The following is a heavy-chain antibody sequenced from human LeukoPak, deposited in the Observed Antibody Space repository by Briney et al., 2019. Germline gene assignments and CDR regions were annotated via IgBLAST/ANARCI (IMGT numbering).Heavy chain of an antibody. CDR1: GFTFSSYW. D-gene: IGHD6-6*01. CDR2: IKEDGSET. Sequence: GGSLRLSCAASGFTFSSYWMSWVRQAPGKGLEWVANIKEDGSETYYVDSVKGRFTISRDNAKNSLCLQMNSLRAEDTAVYYCARASPAIAARDYWGQGTLVTVSS. CDR3: ARASPAIAARDY. V-gene: IGHV3-7*01. J-gene: IGHJ4*02.